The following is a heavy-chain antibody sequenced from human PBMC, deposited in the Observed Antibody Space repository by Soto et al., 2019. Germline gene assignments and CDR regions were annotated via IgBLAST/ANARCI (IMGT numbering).Heavy chain of an antibody. V-gene: IGHV1-69*12. J-gene: IGHJ3*02. CDR3: AREGLTFGPGAVGGAFDI. CDR1: GGTFDSNA. D-gene: IGHD2-2*01. Sequence: QVQLVQSGTEVRKPGSSVKVSCKASGGTFDSNAISWVRLAPGQGLEWMGGIIPIFGTINNAQKFQDRVTIPADESANIVYMERSSLRSEDTAIYYCAREGLTFGPGAVGGAFDIWGQGTLVTVSS. CDR2: IIPIFGTI.